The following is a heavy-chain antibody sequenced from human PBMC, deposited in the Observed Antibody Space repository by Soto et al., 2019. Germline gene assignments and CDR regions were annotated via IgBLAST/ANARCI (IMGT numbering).Heavy chain of an antibody. CDR3: ARGEQWLRWAFDY. Sequence: PSETLSLTCTVSGGSVSSGSYYWSWIRQPPGKGLEWIGYIYYSGSTNYNPSLKSRVTISVDTSKNQFSLKLSSVTAADTAVYYCARGEQWLRWAFDYWGQGTLVTVSS. V-gene: IGHV4-61*01. CDR2: IYYSGST. CDR1: GGSVSSGSYY. J-gene: IGHJ4*02. D-gene: IGHD6-19*01.